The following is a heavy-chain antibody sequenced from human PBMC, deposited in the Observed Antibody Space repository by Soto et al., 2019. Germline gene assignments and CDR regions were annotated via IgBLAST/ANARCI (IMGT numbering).Heavy chain of an antibody. CDR2: ISGSGGST. CDR1: GFTFSSYA. D-gene: IGHD3-10*01. Sequence: GGSLRLSCAASGFTFSSYAMSWVRQAPGKGLEWVSAISGSGGSTYYPDSVKGRFTISRDNSKNTLYLQMNSLRAEDTAVYYCAKSSAMVRGVIHYWGQGTLVTVSS. V-gene: IGHV3-23*01. J-gene: IGHJ4*02. CDR3: AKSSAMVRGVIHY.